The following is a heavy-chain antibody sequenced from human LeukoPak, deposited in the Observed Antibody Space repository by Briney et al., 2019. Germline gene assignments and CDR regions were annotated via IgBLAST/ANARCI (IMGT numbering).Heavy chain of an antibody. J-gene: IGHJ3*02. V-gene: IGHV3-23*01. D-gene: IGHD3-22*01. CDR2: ISGSGGST. Sequence: GGSLRLSCAASGFTFSSYAMSWVRQAPGKGLEWVSAISGSGGSTYYADSVKGRFTISRDNSKNTLYLQMNSLRAEDTAVYYCARKLYDSSGYYLREAAPGAFDIWGQGTMVTVSS. CDR1: GFTFSSYA. CDR3: ARKLYDSSGYYLREAAPGAFDI.